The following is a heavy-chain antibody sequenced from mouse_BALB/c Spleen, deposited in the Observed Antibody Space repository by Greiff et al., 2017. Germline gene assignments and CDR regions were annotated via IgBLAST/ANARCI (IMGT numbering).Heavy chain of an antibody. Sequence: QVHVKQSGAELVKPGASVKLSCKASGYTFTSYWMHWVKQRPGQGLEWIGEIDPSDSYTNYNQKFKGKATLTVDKSSSTAYMQLSSLTSEDSAVYYCARDERFAYWGQGTLVTVSA. J-gene: IGHJ3*01. CDR3: ARDERFAY. V-gene: IGHV1-69*02. CDR1: GYTFTSYW. CDR2: IDPSDSYT.